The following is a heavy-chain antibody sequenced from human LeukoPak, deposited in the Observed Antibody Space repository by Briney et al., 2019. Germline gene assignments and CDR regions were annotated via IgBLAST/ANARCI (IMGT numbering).Heavy chain of an antibody. V-gene: IGHV3-7*01. D-gene: IGHD6-19*01. J-gene: IGHJ4*02. CDR2: IKQDGSEK. CDR1: GFTFSSYW. Sequence: PGGSLRLSCAASGFTFSSYWMSWVRQAPGKGLEWVATIKQDGSEKYYVDSVKGRFTMSRDNAKNSLYLQMNSLRAEDTAVYYCARSGSSGWYECDYWGQGTLVTVSS. CDR3: ARSGSSGWYECDY.